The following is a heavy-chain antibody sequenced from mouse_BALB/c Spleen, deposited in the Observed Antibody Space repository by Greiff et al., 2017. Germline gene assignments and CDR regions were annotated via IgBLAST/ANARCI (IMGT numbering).Heavy chain of an antibody. CDR3: AREEITTATGAMDY. CDR2: IWAGGST. V-gene: IGHV2-9*02. CDR1: GFSSTSYG. J-gene: IGHJ4*01. Sequence: VQLQQSGPGLVAPSQSLSITCTVSGFSSTSYGVHWVRQPPGKGLEWLGVIWAGGSTNYNSALMSRLSISKDNSKSQVFLKMNSLQTDDTAMYYCAREEITTATGAMDYWGQGTSVTVSS. D-gene: IGHD1-2*01.